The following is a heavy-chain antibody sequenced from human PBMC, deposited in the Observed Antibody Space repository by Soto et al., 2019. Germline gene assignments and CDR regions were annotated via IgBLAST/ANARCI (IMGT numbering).Heavy chain of an antibody. Sequence: GGSLRLSCAASGFTFSSYWMSWVRQAPGKGLEWVANIKEDGSEKYSVASVKGRFTISRDNAKNTVYLQMNTLSAEDTAVYSCARFLGSASYYDYWGQGTLVTVSS. CDR2: IKEDGSEK. J-gene: IGHJ4*02. CDR1: GFTFSSYW. V-gene: IGHV3-7*01. CDR3: ARFLGSASYYDY. D-gene: IGHD3-10*01.